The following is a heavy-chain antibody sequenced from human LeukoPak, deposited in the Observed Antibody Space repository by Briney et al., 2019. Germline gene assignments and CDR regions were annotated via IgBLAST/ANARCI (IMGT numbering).Heavy chain of an antibody. D-gene: IGHD1-20*01. Sequence: PGGSLRLSCVASGFTFSGNWMNWVRQATGKGLVWVSRISGDGSDITYADSVKGRFTISRDNARNTLYLQMKSLRVEDTAVYYCVSLGGITVTGPYDFDCWGQGTVVTVSS. CDR3: VSLGGITVTGPYDFDC. V-gene: IGHV3-74*03. CDR2: ISGDGSDI. J-gene: IGHJ4*02. CDR1: GFTFSGNW.